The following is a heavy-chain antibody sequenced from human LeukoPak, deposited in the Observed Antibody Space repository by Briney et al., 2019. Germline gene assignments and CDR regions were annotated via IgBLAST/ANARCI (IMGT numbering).Heavy chain of an antibody. CDR2: ISTYNGQT. J-gene: IGHJ4*02. V-gene: IGHV1-18*01. D-gene: IGHD2-8*01. Sequence: ASVKVSCKTSGYTFTSHGISGVRQAPGQGLEWGGWISTYNGQTDYAQSLQGRVVMTTDRSTSTAYTDLWSLRSDDTAVYYCTSGVDYNYWGQGTVVTVSS. CDR3: TSGVDYNY. CDR1: GYTFTSHG.